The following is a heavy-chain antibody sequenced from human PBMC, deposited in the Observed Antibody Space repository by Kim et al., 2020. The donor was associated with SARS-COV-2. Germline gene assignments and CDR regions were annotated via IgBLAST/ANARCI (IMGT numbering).Heavy chain of an antibody. CDR1: GFTFSNAW. V-gene: IGHV3-15*01. CDR2: IKSKTDGGTT. J-gene: IGHJ6*02. CDR3: TTEYSSFDYYYGMDV. D-gene: IGHD6-6*01. Sequence: GGSLRLSCAASGFTFSNAWMNWVRQAPGKGLEWVGRIKSKTDGGTTDYAAPVKGRFTISRDDSKNTLYLQMNSLKTEDTAVYYCTTEYSSFDYYYGMDVWGQGTTVTVSS.